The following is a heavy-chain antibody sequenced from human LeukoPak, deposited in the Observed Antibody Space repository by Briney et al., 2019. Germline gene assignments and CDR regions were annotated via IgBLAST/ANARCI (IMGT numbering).Heavy chain of an antibody. CDR1: GFTFSSYS. J-gene: IGHJ4*02. Sequence: PGGSLRLSCAASGFTFSSYSMNWVRQAPGKGLEWVSSISSSSSYIYYADSVKGRFTISRDNAKNSLYLQMNSLRAEDTAVYYCARDPGIAAAGPFDYWGQGTLVTVSS. D-gene: IGHD6-13*01. V-gene: IGHV3-21*01. CDR3: ARDPGIAAAGPFDY. CDR2: ISSSSSYI.